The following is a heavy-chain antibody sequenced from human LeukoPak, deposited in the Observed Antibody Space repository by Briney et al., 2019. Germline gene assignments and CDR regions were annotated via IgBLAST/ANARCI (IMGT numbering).Heavy chain of an antibody. CDR2: VYPTDSTI. Sequence: GESLRISCKGPEYDIANYWIGWVRQVPGRGLEWMGIVYPTDSTIHYSPSFQGRVTISIDRSVSTAYLQWTSLKASDSAMYFCARRRYFDTYLDPWGQGTLVTVSS. D-gene: IGHD2/OR15-2a*01. CDR1: EYDIANYW. V-gene: IGHV5-51*01. CDR3: ARRRYFDTYLDP. J-gene: IGHJ5*02.